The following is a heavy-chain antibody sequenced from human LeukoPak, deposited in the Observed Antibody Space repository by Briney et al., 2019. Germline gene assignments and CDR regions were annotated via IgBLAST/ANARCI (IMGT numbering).Heavy chain of an antibody. J-gene: IGHJ4*02. Sequence: SETLSLTCTVSGGSITSSSYYWGWIRQPPGKGLEWIGTIYHSGSTYYNPSLKSRVTISVDTSKNQFSLKLSSVTAADTAVYYCARDRGYYDSSGPLYYFDYWAREPWSPSPQ. CDR2: IYHSGST. CDR3: ARDRGYYDSSGPLYYFDY. CDR1: GGSITSSSYY. D-gene: IGHD3-22*01. V-gene: IGHV4-39*02.